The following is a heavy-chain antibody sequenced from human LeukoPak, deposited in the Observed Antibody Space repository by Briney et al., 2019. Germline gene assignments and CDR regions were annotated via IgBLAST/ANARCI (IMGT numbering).Heavy chain of an antibody. D-gene: IGHD6-13*01. J-gene: IGHJ4*02. Sequence: GLSLQISSAGSGYRFSTYWIGWVRPMPGKGLEWMGSIYPGDSDTRYSPSFQGQVTISADKSVSTAYLQWSSLQASDSALYYCARRHSSTYFFEYWGQGTLVTVSS. CDR3: ARRHSSTYFFEY. V-gene: IGHV5-51*01. CDR2: IYPGDSDT. CDR1: GYRFSTYW.